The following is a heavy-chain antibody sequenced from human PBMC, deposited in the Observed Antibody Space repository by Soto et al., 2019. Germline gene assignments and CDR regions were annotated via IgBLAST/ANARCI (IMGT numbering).Heavy chain of an antibody. CDR3: AKDVRDLWWGGGYFEN. Sequence: PGGSLRLSCAASGFTFDNYAMHWVRQVPGKAPEWVSGISWNGGTTGYADSVKGRFTISRDSARNSLYLQMNSLRPEDTALYYCAKDVRDLWWGGGYFENWGQGTPVTSPQ. CDR1: GFTFDNYA. J-gene: IGHJ4*02. CDR2: ISWNGGTT. V-gene: IGHV3-9*01. D-gene: IGHD2-8*01.